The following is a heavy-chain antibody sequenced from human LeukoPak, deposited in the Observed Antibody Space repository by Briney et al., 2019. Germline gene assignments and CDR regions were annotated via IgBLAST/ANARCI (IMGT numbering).Heavy chain of an antibody. V-gene: IGHV3-53*01. CDR2: IYGGGNI. J-gene: IGHJ4*02. CDR1: GFTVSSNY. CDR3: ARGAGYNYPYYFDY. D-gene: IGHD5-24*01. Sequence: GGSLRLSCAASGFTVSSNYMNWVRQAPGKGLEWVSVIYGGGNIYYADSVKGRFTISRDNSKSTLYLQMNSLKAEDTAVYYCARGAGYNYPYYFDYWGQGTLVTVSS.